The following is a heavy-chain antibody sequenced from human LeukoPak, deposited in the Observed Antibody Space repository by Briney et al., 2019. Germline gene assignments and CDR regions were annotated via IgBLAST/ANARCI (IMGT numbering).Heavy chain of an antibody. CDR1: GFTFSSYG. CDR3: AKPRGIQLWSSFDY. Sequence: GGSLRPSCAASGFTFSSYGMHWVRQAPGKGLEWVAVISYDGSNKYYADSVKGRFTISRDNSKNTLYLQMNSLRAEDTAVYYCAKPRGIQLWSSFDYWGQGTLVTVSS. CDR2: ISYDGSNK. J-gene: IGHJ4*02. D-gene: IGHD5-18*01. V-gene: IGHV3-30*18.